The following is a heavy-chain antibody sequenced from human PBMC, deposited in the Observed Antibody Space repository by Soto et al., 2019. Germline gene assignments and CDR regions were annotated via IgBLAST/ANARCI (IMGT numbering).Heavy chain of an antibody. CDR1: GCTCTGYA. D-gene: IGHD1-26*01. J-gene: IGHJ4*02. V-gene: IGHV1-3*01. CDR2: INAGNGNT. CDR3: ARGGSYYYFDY. Sequence: DSVRVWCRAAGCTCTGYARHWVLQAPEQRLEWMGWINAGNGNTKYSQKFQGRVTITRDTSASTAYMELSSLRSEDTAVYYCARGGSYYYFDYWGQGTLVTVSS.